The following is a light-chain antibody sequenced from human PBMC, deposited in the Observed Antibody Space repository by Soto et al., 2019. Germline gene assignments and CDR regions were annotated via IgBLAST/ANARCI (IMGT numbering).Light chain of an antibody. CDR1: QSVSSY. CDR3: QQRSNWLPIT. CDR2: DAS. J-gene: IGKJ5*01. V-gene: IGKV3-11*01. Sequence: EIVLTHSPATLALSPCERATLSRSASQSVSSYLAWYQQKPGQAPRLLIYDASNRATGIPARFSGSGSGTDFTLTISSLEPEDFAVYYCQQRSNWLPITFGQGTRLEIK.